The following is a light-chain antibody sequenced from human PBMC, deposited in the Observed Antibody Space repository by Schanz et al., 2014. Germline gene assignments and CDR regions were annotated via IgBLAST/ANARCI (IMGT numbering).Light chain of an antibody. CDR3: QQYGSSPRT. Sequence: EIALTQSPGTLPLSPGERATLSCRASQSGSDSFLAWYQQKPGQGPRLLIYGASSRATGIPDRFSGSGSGTDFTLTISRLEPEDFAVYYCQQYGSSPRTFGQGTRVEIK. CDR2: GAS. J-gene: IGKJ1*01. CDR1: QSGSDSF. V-gene: IGKV3-20*01.